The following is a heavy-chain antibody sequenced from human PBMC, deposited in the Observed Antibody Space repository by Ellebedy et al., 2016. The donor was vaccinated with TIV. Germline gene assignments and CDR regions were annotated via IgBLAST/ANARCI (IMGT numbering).Heavy chain of an antibody. Sequence: GESLKISCAASGFTFSSCAMSWVRQAPGKGLEWVSTISDSGDSTYYADSVKGRFTISRDNSKNTLYLQVNSLRAEDTAVYYCAADRYCSGGDCYWVDYWGQGTLVTVSS. CDR3: AADRYCSGGDCYWVDY. CDR1: GFTFSSCA. D-gene: IGHD2-15*01. J-gene: IGHJ4*02. V-gene: IGHV3-23*01. CDR2: ISDSGDST.